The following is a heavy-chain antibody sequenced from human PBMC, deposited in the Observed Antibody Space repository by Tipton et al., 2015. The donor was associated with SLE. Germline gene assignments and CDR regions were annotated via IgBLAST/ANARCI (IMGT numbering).Heavy chain of an antibody. Sequence: TLSLTCAVYGGSFSGYYWSWIRQPPGKGLEWIGEINHSGSTNYNPSLKSRVTISVDTSKNQFSLKLSSVTAADTAVYYCARDAYYYDSSGLDWGQGTLVTVPS. J-gene: IGHJ4*02. CDR1: GGSFSGYY. D-gene: IGHD3-22*01. CDR3: ARDAYYYDSSGLD. V-gene: IGHV4-34*01. CDR2: INHSGST.